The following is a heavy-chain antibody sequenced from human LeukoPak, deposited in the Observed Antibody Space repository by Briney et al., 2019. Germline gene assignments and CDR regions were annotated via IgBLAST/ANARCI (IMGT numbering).Heavy chain of an antibody. V-gene: IGHV6-1*01. Sequence: SQTLSLTCAISGDSVSSDTTAWNWIRQSPSTGLEWLGRTYYRSKWYNDYAISVKSRITFNADTSKNQFSLQLNSVTPEDTAVYYCARSYHSYYFDYWGQGTLVTVSS. J-gene: IGHJ4*02. CDR2: TYYRSKWYN. CDR3: ARSYHSYYFDY. D-gene: IGHD3-16*02. CDR1: GDSVSSDTTA.